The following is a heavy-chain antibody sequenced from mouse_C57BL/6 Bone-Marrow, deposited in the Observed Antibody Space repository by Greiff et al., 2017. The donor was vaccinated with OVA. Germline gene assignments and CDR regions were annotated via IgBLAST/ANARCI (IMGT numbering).Heavy chain of an antibody. CDR1: GYTFTSYW. J-gene: IGHJ3*01. Sequence: VQLQESGAELVRPGSSVKLSCKASGYTFTSYWMHWVKQRPIQGLEWIGNIDPSDSETHYNQKFKDKATLTVDKSSSTAYMQLSSLTSEDSAVYYCARRDYNWDGFAYWGQGTLVTVSA. CDR2: IDPSDSET. CDR3: ARRDYNWDGFAY. V-gene: IGHV1-52*01. D-gene: IGHD4-1*01.